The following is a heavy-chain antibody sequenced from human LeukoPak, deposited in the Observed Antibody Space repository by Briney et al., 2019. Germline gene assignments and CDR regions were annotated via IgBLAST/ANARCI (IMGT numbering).Heavy chain of an antibody. CDR2: ISAYNGNT. V-gene: IGHV1-18*01. J-gene: IGHJ4*02. CDR3: ARGPRYSSSWWGDY. D-gene: IGHD6-13*01. CDR1: GGTFSSYA. Sequence: EASVKVSCKASGGTFSSYAISWVRQAPGQGLEWMGWISAYNGNTNYAQKLQGRVTMTTDTSTSTAYMELRSLRSDDTAVYYCARGPRYSSSWWGDYWGQGTLVTVSS.